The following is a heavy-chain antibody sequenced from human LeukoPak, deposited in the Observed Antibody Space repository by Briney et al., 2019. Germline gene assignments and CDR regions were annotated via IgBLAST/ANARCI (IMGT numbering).Heavy chain of an antibody. Sequence: PGRSLRLSCAASGFTFSSYAMHWVRQAPGKGLEWVAVISYDGINKHYADSVKGRFTLSRDYSKNTLYLQMNSLRAEDTAVYYCARDPAAASYYFDYWGQGTLVTVSS. CDR3: ARDPAAASYYFDY. J-gene: IGHJ4*02. D-gene: IGHD6-13*01. CDR2: ISYDGINK. V-gene: IGHV3-30-3*01. CDR1: GFTFSSYA.